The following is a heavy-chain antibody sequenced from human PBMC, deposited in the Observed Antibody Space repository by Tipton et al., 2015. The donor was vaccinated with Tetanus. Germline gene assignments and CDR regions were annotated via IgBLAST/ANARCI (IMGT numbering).Heavy chain of an antibody. CDR2: ISTSSTTI. CDR1: GFAFSNYK. Sequence: SLRLSCVVSGFAFSNYKMNWVRQAPGKGLEWVSYISTSSTTIFYADSVRGRFTISRDNAKNSLYLQMNSLRDEDTAVYYCARDFSYYFDSKSGFDYWGQGTLVTVSS. D-gene: IGHD3-22*01. V-gene: IGHV3-48*02. CDR3: ARDFSYYFDSKSGFDY. J-gene: IGHJ4*02.